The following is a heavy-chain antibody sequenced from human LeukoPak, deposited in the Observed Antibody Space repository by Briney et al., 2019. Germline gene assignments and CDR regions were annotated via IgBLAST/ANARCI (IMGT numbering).Heavy chain of an antibody. V-gene: IGHV6-1*01. CDR2: TYYRSKWYN. CDR3: ARDLSGDINFDH. Sequence: SQTLSLTCAISGDTVSSNSAAWTWLRQSPSRGLEWLGRTYYRSKWYNDYAVSVKSRLTISPDTSKNQFSLQLNSVTPEDTAVYYCARDLSGDINFDHWGQGTLVTVSS. J-gene: IGHJ4*02. CDR1: GDTVSSNSAA. D-gene: IGHD7-27*01.